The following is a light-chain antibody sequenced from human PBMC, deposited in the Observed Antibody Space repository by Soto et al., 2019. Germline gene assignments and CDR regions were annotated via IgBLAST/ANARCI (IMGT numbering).Light chain of an antibody. V-gene: IGKV2-30*01. CDR3: RQGPHWPTIT. CDR2: KVS. J-gene: IGKJ5*01. CDR1: QSLVYSDGNTY. Sequence: DVVMTQSPLSLPVTLGQPASISCRSSQSLVYSDGNTYLNWFQQRPGQSPRRLIYKVSNRDSGVQDRFSGSASGTDFTLKIRRVAAEDVGGYHCRQGPHWPTITFGKGTRLAIK.